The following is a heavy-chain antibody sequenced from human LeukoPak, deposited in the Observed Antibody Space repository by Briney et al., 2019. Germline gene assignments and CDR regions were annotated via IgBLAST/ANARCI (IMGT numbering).Heavy chain of an antibody. D-gene: IGHD3-22*01. J-gene: IGHJ4*02. CDR1: GGSISSGGYS. CDR3: AKHEGSYYDKSGYTFDY. Sequence: PSETLSLTCAVSGGSISSGGYSWSWIRQPPGKGLEWIGYIYHSGSTYYNPSLKSRVTISVDTSKNQFSLKLSSVTAADRAVYYCAKHEGSYYDKSGYTFDYWGQGTLVTVSS. CDR2: IYHSGST. V-gene: IGHV4-30-2*03.